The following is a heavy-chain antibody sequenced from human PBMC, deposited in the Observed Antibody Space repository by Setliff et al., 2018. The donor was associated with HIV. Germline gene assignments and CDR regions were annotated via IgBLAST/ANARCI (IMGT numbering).Heavy chain of an antibody. CDR1: GYSLTELS. J-gene: IGHJ4*02. CDR3: AVDLGDYYYDTTDYYYGGGLGY. V-gene: IGHV1-24*01. D-gene: IGHD3-22*01. CDR2: FDPEDDET. Sequence: ASVKVSCKVSGYSLTELSIHWVRQAPGEGLEWMGGFDPEDDETVYAQRFQERVTITRDMSTRTAYMELSSLRSEDTAVYYCAVDLGDYYYDTTDYYYGGGLGYWGQGTLVTVSS.